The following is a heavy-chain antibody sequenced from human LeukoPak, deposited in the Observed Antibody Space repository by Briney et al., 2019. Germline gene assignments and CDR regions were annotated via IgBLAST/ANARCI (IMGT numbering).Heavy chain of an antibody. CDR2: IGGSGTRT. CDR3: AKDSHWILFDD. D-gene: IGHD2-2*03. Sequence: GGSLRLSCAVSGFTVSGNYMSWVRQAPGKGLEWVSGIGGSGTRTYYADSVKGRFTISRDNSKNTLYLQMNSLRDEDTAVYYCAKDSHWILFDDWGQGTLVTVSS. CDR1: GFTVSGNY. J-gene: IGHJ4*02. V-gene: IGHV3-53*01.